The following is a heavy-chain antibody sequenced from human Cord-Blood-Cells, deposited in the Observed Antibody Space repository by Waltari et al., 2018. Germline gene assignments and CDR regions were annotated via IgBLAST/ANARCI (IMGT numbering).Heavy chain of an antibody. CDR3: ARVRFRDAFDI. CDR2: IYHSGST. V-gene: IGHV4-38-2*02. Sequence: QVQLQESGPGLVKPSETLSLTCPVSGYSISSGYYWVWIRQPPGKGLEWIGSIYHSGSTYYNPSLKSRVTISVDTSKNQFSLKLSSVTAADTAVYYCARVRFRDAFDIWGQGTMVTVSS. CDR1: GYSISSGYY. J-gene: IGHJ3*02.